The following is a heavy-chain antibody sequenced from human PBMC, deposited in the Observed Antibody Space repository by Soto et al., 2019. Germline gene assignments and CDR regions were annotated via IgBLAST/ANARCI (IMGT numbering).Heavy chain of an antibody. Sequence: TGQGLEWMGWMNPSSANTDYAQKFQGRVTITRNTSMSTAYMELSSLRSEDTAVYYCARGPGGPDGPGDYWGQGTLVTVSS. CDR3: ARGPGGPDGPGDY. CDR2: MNPSSANT. J-gene: IGHJ4*02. V-gene: IGHV1-8*03. D-gene: IGHD2-15*01.